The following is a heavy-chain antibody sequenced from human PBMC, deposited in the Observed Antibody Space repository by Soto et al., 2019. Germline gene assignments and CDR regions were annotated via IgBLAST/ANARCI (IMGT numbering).Heavy chain of an antibody. V-gene: IGHV3-23*01. Sequence: EVQLLDSGGGLVQPGGSLRLSCAASGFTFSGYALTWVRQAPGKGLEWVSAISGGGGATFYADSVKGRFTISRDNSKNTLYRQMSTLRAEDTAVYYCARKVSGSTGRPDLWYFDLWGRGTLVTVSS. D-gene: IGHD3-10*01. J-gene: IGHJ2*01. CDR2: ISGGGGAT. CDR3: ARKVSGSTGRPDLWYFDL. CDR1: GFTFSGYA.